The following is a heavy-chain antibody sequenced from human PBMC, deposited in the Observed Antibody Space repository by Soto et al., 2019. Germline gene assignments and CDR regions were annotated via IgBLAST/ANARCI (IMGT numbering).Heavy chain of an antibody. J-gene: IGHJ3*02. CDR3: ARRYSSAFDI. Sequence: QVQLQESGPGLVKPSETLSLTCTVSGGSISSYYWSWIRQPPGKGLEWIGYIYYSGSTNYNPSLTSRVTISVDTSKNQFSLKLSSVTAADTAVYYCARRYSSAFDIWGQGTMVTVSS. CDR2: IYYSGST. D-gene: IGHD6-13*01. V-gene: IGHV4-59*08. CDR1: GGSISSYY.